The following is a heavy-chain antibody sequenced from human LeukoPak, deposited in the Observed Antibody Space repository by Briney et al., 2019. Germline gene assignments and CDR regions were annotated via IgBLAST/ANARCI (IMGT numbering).Heavy chain of an antibody. CDR3: ARVRVVPAAVGRIKVDYGMDV. CDR1: GGSFSGYY. CDR2: INHSGST. V-gene: IGHV4-34*01. Sequence: SETLSLTCAVYGGSFSGYYGSWIRQPPGKGLEWIGEINHSGSTNSNPSLKSRVTISVDTSKNQFSLKLSSVTAADTAVYYCARVRVVPAAVGRIKVDYGMDVWGKGTTVTVSS. D-gene: IGHD2-2*01. J-gene: IGHJ6*04.